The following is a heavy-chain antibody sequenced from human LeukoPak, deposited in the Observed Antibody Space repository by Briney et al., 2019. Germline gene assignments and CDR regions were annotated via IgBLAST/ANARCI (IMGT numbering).Heavy chain of an antibody. Sequence: GGSLRLSCAASGFTFRSYWMNWVRQAPGKGLEWVSSITASSTAIYSADSVKGRFTISRDNAKNFLYLQMNSLRAEDTAVYYCARTYYDILTGYNPYFDYWGQGILVTVSS. D-gene: IGHD3-9*01. CDR2: ITASSTAI. J-gene: IGHJ4*02. CDR1: GFTFRSYW. CDR3: ARTYYDILTGYNPYFDY. V-gene: IGHV3-21*01.